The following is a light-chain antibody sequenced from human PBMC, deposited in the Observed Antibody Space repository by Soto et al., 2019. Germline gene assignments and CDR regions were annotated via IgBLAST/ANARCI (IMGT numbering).Light chain of an antibody. CDR2: GAS. Sequence: TVLTQSPGTLTLSPGERATLSCRASQSVSSSDLAWYQQKPGQAPRLLIYGASRRATGIPDRFSGSGSGTDFTLTISRLEPEDFAVYYCQQYGRSPPSWTFGQGTKVEIK. J-gene: IGKJ1*01. CDR1: QSVSSSD. CDR3: QQYGRSPPSWT. V-gene: IGKV3-20*01.